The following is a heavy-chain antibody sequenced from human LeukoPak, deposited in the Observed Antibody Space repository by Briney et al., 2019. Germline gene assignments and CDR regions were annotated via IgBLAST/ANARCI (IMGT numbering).Heavy chain of an antibody. J-gene: IGHJ6*02. CDR1: GGSISSYY. D-gene: IGHD3-3*01. Sequence: PSETLSLTCTVSGGSISSYYWSWIRQPPGKGLEWIGYIYYSGSTNYNPSLKSRVTISVDTSKNQFSLKLSSVTAADTAVYYCARSDYDFWSGLYGMDVWGQRTTVTVSS. V-gene: IGHV4-59*01. CDR3: ARSDYDFWSGLYGMDV. CDR2: IYYSGST.